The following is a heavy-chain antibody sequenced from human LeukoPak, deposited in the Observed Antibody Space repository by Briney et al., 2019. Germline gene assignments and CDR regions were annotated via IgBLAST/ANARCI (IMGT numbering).Heavy chain of an antibody. V-gene: IGHV4-34*01. CDR2: INHSGST. D-gene: IGHD2-2*01. J-gene: IGHJ6*04. CDR1: GGPFSGYY. Sequence: SDTLSLTCDVYGGPFSGYYWSWIRQPPGKGLEWIGEINHSGSTNYNPSLKSRVTISVDTSKNQFSLKLSSVTAADTAVYYCARGSIVVVPAAEGGMDVWGKGTTVTVSS. CDR3: ARGSIVVVPAAEGGMDV.